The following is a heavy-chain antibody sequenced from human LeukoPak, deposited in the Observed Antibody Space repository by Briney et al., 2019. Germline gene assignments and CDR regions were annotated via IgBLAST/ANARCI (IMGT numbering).Heavy chain of an antibody. Sequence: ASVKVSCKASGYTFTSYDINWVRQATGQGLEGMGWMNPNRGNTVYAQKCQGRVTMTSNTSISTDYMELSSMRAEDTAVYYCARDVPSYSGSYVGAVDYWGQGTLVTVAS. V-gene: IGHV1-8*01. J-gene: IGHJ4*02. CDR1: GYTFTSYD. CDR3: ARDVPSYSGSYVGAVDY. D-gene: IGHD1-26*01. CDR2: MNPNRGNT.